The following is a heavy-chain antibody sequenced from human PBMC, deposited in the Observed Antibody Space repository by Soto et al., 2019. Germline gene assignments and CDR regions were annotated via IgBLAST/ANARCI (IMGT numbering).Heavy chain of an antibody. CDR1: GFTFSSYS. CDR2: ISSSSSYI. J-gene: IGHJ6*02. CDR3: ARGKRTGRNYYYYGMDV. V-gene: IGHV3-21*01. Sequence: VGSLRLSCAASGFTFSSYSMNWVRQAPGKGLEWVSSISSSSSYIYYADSVKGRFTISRDNAKNSLYLQMNSLRAEDTAVYYCARGKRTGRNYYYYGMDVWGQGTTVTVSS.